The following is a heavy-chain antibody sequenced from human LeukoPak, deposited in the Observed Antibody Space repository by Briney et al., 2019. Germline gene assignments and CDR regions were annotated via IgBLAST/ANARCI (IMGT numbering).Heavy chain of an antibody. CDR2: LYYTGST. D-gene: IGHD3-22*01. Sequence: SETLSLTCTVSGASISSSGYYWGWILQSPGKGLEWIASLYYTGSTHYNPSLKSRVTISVDTSKNQFSLKLSSVTAADTAVYYCARVHGDSSGYTIDYWGQGTLVTVSS. V-gene: IGHV4-39*07. CDR3: ARVHGDSSGYTIDY. CDR1: GASISSSGYY. J-gene: IGHJ4*02.